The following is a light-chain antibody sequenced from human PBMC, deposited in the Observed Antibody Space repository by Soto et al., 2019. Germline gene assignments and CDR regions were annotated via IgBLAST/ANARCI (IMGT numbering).Light chain of an antibody. J-gene: IGKJ1*01. CDR3: QQYYNWPPWT. CDR1: QSVSSN. Sequence: EIVMTQSPATLSVSPGQRVTLSCRASQSVSSNLAWYQQKPGQAPRLLIYGASARATDIPARFSGSGPGTDFTLTISSLQSEDFAVYYCQQYYNWPPWTFGQGTKVEIK. V-gene: IGKV3-15*01. CDR2: GAS.